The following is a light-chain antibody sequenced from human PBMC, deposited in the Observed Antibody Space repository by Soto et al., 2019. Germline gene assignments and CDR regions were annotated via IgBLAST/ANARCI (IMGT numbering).Light chain of an antibody. V-gene: IGLV3-21*02. J-gene: IGLJ2*01. CDR1: NIRSYS. CDR3: QVWYSRGDRPA. CDR2: DDT. Sequence: SYELTQPPSVSVAPGQTAKIACGGDNIRSYSVHWYLQRSDQAPVLVVYDDTDRPSGIPERFSGSNSGNTATLSISRVEAGDEAEYYCQVWYSRGDRPAFGGGTKVTVL.